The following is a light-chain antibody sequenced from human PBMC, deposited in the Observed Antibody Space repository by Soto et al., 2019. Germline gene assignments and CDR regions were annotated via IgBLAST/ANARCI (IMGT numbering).Light chain of an antibody. CDR2: GAS. V-gene: IGKV3-15*01. J-gene: IGKJ1*01. Sequence: EVVMTQSPATVSVSPGERATLSCRASQSVSGNLAWYQQKPGQAPRLLIYGASTRATGIPARFSGSASGTDFTLTISSLQSEDFAVYHCQQYNNWPGTFGQGTKVDIX. CDR3: QQYNNWPGT. CDR1: QSVSGN.